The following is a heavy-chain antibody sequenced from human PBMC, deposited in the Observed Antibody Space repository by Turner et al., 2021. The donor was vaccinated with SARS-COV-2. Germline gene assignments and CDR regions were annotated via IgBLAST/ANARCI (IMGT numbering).Heavy chain of an antibody. D-gene: IGHD3-10*01. J-gene: IGHJ4*02. CDR1: GFILSFYD. Sequence: EVQLVVSVGGLVQPGGSRGLSCAASGFILSFYDMHWVRQATGKGLEWVSAIGTAGATYYPGSVKGRFTISKEKAKNSLILQMNSVGAGETAVYYGARESGITMVRGVIIKPRIFDYWGQGTLVTVSS. V-gene: IGHV3-13*01. CDR3: ARESGITMVRGVIIKPRIFDY. CDR2: IGTAGAT.